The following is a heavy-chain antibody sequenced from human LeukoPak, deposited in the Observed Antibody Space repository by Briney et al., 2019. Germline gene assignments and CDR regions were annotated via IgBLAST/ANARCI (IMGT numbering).Heavy chain of an antibody. V-gene: IGHV3-30*02. J-gene: IGHJ3*02. Sequence: GGSLRLSCAASGFTFSNYGMFWVRQAPGKGLDWVTFIRFDGSHKYYADSVKGRFTISRDNSKNTVYMQMNSLRAEDTAVYYCARRYESDAFDIWGQGTMVTVSS. CDR3: ARRYESDAFDI. CDR2: IRFDGSHK. D-gene: IGHD3-16*01. CDR1: GFTFSNYG.